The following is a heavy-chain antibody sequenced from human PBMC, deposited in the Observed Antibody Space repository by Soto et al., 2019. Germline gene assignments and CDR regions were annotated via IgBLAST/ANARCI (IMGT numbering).Heavy chain of an antibody. J-gene: IGHJ3*02. Sequence: PGESLKISCKGSGYSFTSYLIGWVRQMPGKGLEWMGIIYPGDSDTRYSPSFQGQVTISADKSISTAYLQWSSLKASDTAMYYCARRYYDFWSGYNPHSIRGDPDAFDIWGQRTMVTVSS. V-gene: IGHV5-51*01. CDR2: IYPGDSDT. CDR1: GYSFTSYL. D-gene: IGHD3-3*01. CDR3: ARRYYDFWSGYNPHSIRGDPDAFDI.